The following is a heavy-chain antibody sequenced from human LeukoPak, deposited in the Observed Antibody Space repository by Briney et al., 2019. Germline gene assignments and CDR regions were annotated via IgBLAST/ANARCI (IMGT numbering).Heavy chain of an antibody. D-gene: IGHD3-10*01. Sequence: GGPLRLSCAASGFTFSSYAMSWVRQGPGKGLEWVSTISGSGGSTYYADSVKGRFTISRDNSKNTLYLQMNSLRAEDTAVYYCAKDVNYYGSGSYYVYWGQGTLVTVSS. CDR3: AKDVNYYGSGSYYVY. J-gene: IGHJ4*02. V-gene: IGHV3-23*01. CDR1: GFTFSSYA. CDR2: ISGSGGST.